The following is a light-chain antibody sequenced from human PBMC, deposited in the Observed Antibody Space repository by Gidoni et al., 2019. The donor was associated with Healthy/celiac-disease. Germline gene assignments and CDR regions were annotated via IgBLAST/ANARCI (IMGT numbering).Light chain of an antibody. CDR1: QSVSSN. J-gene: IGKJ2*01. CDR2: GAS. V-gene: IGKV3-15*01. CDR3: QQYNNWPPDT. Sequence: ELVMTQSPATLSVSPGERATLSCRASQSVSSNLAWYQQKPGQAPRLLIYGASTRATGIPARFSGSGSGTEFTLTISSQQSEDFAVYYCQQYNNWPPDTFGQGTKLEIK.